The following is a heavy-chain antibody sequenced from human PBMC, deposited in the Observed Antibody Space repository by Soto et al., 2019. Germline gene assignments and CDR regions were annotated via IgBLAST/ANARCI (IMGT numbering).Heavy chain of an antibody. CDR3: ARAGGPDMNRGVIYPYY. D-gene: IGHD3-10*01. Sequence: SEALSLTCTVSGGSISSYYWSWVRHPPGQELEWIRYLYFTGSTNYNPSLRSRVTISVDTVNNQFSLELTSVTSADTAVYFCARAGGPDMNRGVIYPYYWGRGILVTVSS. J-gene: IGHJ4*02. V-gene: IGHV4-59*01. CDR1: GGSISSYY. CDR2: LYFTGST.